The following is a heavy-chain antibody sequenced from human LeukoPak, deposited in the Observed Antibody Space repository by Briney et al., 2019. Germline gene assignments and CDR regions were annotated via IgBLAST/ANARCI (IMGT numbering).Heavy chain of an antibody. J-gene: IGHJ4*02. Sequence: SETLSLTCAVSGDSISSGDYSWSWIRQPPGKGLEWIGEINHRGSTNYNPSLKSRVTMSVDTSKNQFSLKLSSVTAADTAVYYCARGRGAARFVTIEFDYWGQGALVTVSS. D-gene: IGHD6-6*01. V-gene: IGHV4-34*01. CDR2: INHRGST. CDR3: ARGRGAARFVTIEFDY. CDR1: GDSISSGDYS.